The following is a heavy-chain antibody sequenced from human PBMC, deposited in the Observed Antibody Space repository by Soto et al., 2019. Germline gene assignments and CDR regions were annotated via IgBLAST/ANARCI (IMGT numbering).Heavy chain of an antibody. V-gene: IGHV1-69*02. Sequence: QVQLVQSGAEVQKPGSSVKVSCKASGGTFSSYTISWVRQAPGQGLEWMGRIIPILGIANYAQKFQGRVTITADKSTSTAYMELSSLRSEDTAVYYCARSPSYCSSTSCYQPHYYYYYMDVWGKGTTVTVSS. CDR1: GGTFSSYT. CDR2: IIPILGIA. CDR3: ARSPSYCSSTSCYQPHYYYYYMDV. J-gene: IGHJ6*03. D-gene: IGHD2-2*01.